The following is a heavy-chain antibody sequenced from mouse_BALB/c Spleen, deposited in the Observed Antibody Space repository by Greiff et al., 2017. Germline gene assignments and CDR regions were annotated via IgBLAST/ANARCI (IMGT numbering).Heavy chain of an antibody. CDR2: ISYSGST. D-gene: IGHD2-4*01. Sequence: VQLQQSGPGLVKPSQSLSLTCTVTGYSITSDYAWNWIRQFPGNKLEWMGYISYSGSTSYNPSLKSRISITRDTSKNQFFLQLNSVTTEDTATYYCARWAMITTDAMDYWGQGTSVTVSS. J-gene: IGHJ4*01. CDR1: GYSITSDYA. CDR3: ARWAMITTDAMDY. V-gene: IGHV3-2*02.